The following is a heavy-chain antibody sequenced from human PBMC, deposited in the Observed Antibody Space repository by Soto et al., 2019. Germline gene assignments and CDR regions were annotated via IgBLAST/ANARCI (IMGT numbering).Heavy chain of an antibody. CDR1: GFTFSSYG. CDR2: ISYDGSNK. D-gene: IGHD6-13*01. Sequence: QVQLVESGGGVVQPGRSLRLSCAASGFTFSSYGMHWVRQAPGKGLEWVAVISYDGSNKYYADSVKGRFTISRDNSKNTLYLQMNSLRAEDTAVYYCAKSAACPGYYYYGMDVWGQGTTVTVSS. V-gene: IGHV3-30*18. J-gene: IGHJ6*02. CDR3: AKSAACPGYYYYGMDV.